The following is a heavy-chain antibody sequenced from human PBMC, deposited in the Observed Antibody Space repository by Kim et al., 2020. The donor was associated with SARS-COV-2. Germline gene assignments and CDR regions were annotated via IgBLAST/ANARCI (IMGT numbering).Heavy chain of an antibody. V-gene: IGHV1-3*01. D-gene: IGHD1-20*01. Sequence: FQGRVTITRDTSASTAYMELSSLRSEDTAVYYCARDLSITGTTGSYFDYWGQGTLVTVSS. CDR3: ARDLSITGTTGSYFDY. J-gene: IGHJ4*02.